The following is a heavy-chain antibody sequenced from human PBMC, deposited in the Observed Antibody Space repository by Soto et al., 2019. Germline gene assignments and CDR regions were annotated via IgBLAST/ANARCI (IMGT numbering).Heavy chain of an antibody. V-gene: IGHV1-18*04. Sequence: ASVKVSCKASGFTFSSYGFNWVRQAPGQGLEWMGWISAYNGDINYAEKFQGRVTVTTDTSTSTVYMELRSLRPDDTAVYYCAKPALRISSAQWNYDYWGQGTLVTVSS. CDR1: GFTFSSYG. D-gene: IGHD3-3*01. CDR2: ISAYNGDI. J-gene: IGHJ4*02. CDR3: AKPALRISSAQWNYDY.